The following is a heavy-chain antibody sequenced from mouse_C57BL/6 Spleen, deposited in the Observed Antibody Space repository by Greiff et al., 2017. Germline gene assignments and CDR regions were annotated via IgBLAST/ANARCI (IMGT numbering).Heavy chain of an antibody. Sequence: DVMLVESGGGLVQPGGSLKLSCAASGFTFSDYYMCWVRQTPGKRLEWVAYISNGGGSTYYPDTVKGRFTLSRDNAKNTLYLQMCRLKSEDTVMYYCARRSYYASLIDYLEADVWGTGTTVTVSS. CDR2: ISNGGGST. V-gene: IGHV5-12*01. CDR3: ARRSYYASLIDYLEADV. CDR1: GFTFSDYY. J-gene: IGHJ1*03. D-gene: IGHD2-1*01.